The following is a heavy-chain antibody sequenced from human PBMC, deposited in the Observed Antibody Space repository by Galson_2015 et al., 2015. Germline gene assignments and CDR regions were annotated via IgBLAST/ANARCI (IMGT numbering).Heavy chain of an antibody. V-gene: IGHV6-1*01. Sequence: CAISWDSVSSNSAAWNWIRQSPSRGLEWLGRTYYRSKWYNEYTVSVKSRITINPDTSKNQFSLQLNSVTPEDTAVYYCASSSKIGADAFDIWGQGTMVTVSS. J-gene: IGHJ3*02. CDR2: TYYRSKWYN. CDR3: ASSSKIGADAFDI. D-gene: IGHD2-2*01. CDR1: WDSVSSNSAA.